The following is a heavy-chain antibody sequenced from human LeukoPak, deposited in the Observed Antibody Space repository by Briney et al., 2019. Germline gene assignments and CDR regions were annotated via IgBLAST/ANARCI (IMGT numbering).Heavy chain of an antibody. Sequence: PGGSLRLSCAASGFSFGGYAMHWVRQPPGRGLEWASGISWNNGDLHYADSARGRFTISRDNAKNSLYLQMNSLRVEDMALYYCVRGPGMAVEKRYFDYWGQGTLVTVSS. CDR2: ISWNNGDL. J-gene: IGHJ4*02. D-gene: IGHD6-19*01. CDR3: VRGPGMAVEKRYFDY. CDR1: GFSFGGYA. V-gene: IGHV3-9*03.